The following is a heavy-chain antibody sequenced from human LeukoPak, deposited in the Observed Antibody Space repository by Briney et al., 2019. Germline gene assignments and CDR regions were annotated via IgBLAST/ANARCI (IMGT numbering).Heavy chain of an antibody. CDR3: ASSGYGSGSYYKH. V-gene: IGHV1-69*13. CDR1: GGTFSSYA. D-gene: IGHD3-10*01. J-gene: IGHJ4*02. CDR2: IIPTFGTA. Sequence: ASVKVSFKASGGTFSSYAISWVRQAPGQGLEWMGGIIPTFGTANYAQKFQGRVTITADESTSTAYMELSSLRSEDTAVYYCASSGYGSGSYYKHWGQGTLVTVSS.